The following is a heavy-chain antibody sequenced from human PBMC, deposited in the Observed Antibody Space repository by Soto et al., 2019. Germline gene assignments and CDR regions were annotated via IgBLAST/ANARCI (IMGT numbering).Heavy chain of an antibody. Sequence: LSLTCTVSGGSISSGDYYWSWIRQPPGKGLEWIGYIYYSGSTYYNPSLKSRVTISVDTSKNQFSLKLSSVTAADTAVYYCARDKGVGGMDVWGQGTTVTVSS. CDR1: GGSISSGDYY. J-gene: IGHJ6*02. CDR2: IYYSGST. D-gene: IGHD3-16*01. V-gene: IGHV4-30-4*01. CDR3: ARDKGVGGMDV.